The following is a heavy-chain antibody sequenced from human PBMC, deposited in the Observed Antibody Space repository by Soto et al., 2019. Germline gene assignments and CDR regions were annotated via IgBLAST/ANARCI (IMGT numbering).Heavy chain of an antibody. CDR3: ARREYASGYSYWFDP. D-gene: IGHD5-12*01. Sequence: SETLSLTCTVSGGSVTSYYWTWIRQSPGKNLDWIGHISYTGSTNYNPSLESRVTISVDTSKNQVTLKLTSVTAADTAFYYCARREYASGYSYWFDPWGPGTLVTVSS. J-gene: IGHJ5*02. V-gene: IGHV4-59*08. CDR1: GGSVTSYY. CDR2: ISYTGST.